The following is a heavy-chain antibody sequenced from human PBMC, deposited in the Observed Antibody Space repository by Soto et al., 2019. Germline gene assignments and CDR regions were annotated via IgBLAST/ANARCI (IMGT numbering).Heavy chain of an antibody. Sequence: PSETLSLTCSVSGDSISSYHLSWIRQPPGKGLEWIGYIYYSGSTNYNPSFKSRVTISVDTPKNQFSLKLTSVTAADTAVYYCARGVATIGPWGQGTLVTVSS. J-gene: IGHJ5*02. CDR1: GDSISSYH. D-gene: IGHD5-12*01. CDR2: IYYSGST. V-gene: IGHV4-59*01. CDR3: ARGVATIGP.